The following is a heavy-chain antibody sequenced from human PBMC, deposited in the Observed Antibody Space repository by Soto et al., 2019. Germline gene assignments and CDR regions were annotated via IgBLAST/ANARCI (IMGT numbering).Heavy chain of an antibody. J-gene: IGHJ4*02. CDR3: ARDHCSSTSCYTAVDY. D-gene: IGHD2-2*02. Sequence: GASVKVSCKASGYTFNSYGISWVRQAPGQGLEWMGWISAYNGNTNYAQKLQGRVTMTTDTSTSTAYMELRSLRSDDTAVYYCARDHCSSTSCYTAVDYWGQGTLVTVSS. V-gene: IGHV1-18*04. CDR2: ISAYNGNT. CDR1: GYTFNSYG.